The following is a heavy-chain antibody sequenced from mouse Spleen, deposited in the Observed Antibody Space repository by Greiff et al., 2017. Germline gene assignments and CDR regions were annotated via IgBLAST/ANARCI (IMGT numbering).Heavy chain of an antibody. J-gene: IGHJ2*01. V-gene: IGHV3-5*02. CDR1: GISITTGNYR. Sequence: EVKLLESGPGLVKPSQTVSLTCTVTGISITTGNYRWSWIRQFPGNKLEWIGYIYYSGTITYNPSLTSRTTITRDTSKNQFFLEMNSLTAEDTATYYCARGADYFDYWGQGTTLTVSS. CDR3: ARGADYFDY. D-gene: IGHD6-1*01. CDR2: IYYSGTI.